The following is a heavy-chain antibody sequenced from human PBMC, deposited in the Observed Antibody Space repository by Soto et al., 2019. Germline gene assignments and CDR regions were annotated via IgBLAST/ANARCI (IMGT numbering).Heavy chain of an antibody. Sequence: EVQLLESGGGLVKPGGSLRLSCVASGFTFNSSWMNWVRQTPGKGLEWVGRIQTMPDGGTTEYSDSVKGRFAISRDDSNNTLYLQMNSLQNDDTAVYYCARASRGAIGNYWGQGILVTVSS. CDR3: ARASRGAIGNY. CDR1: GFTFNSSW. CDR2: IQTMPDGGTT. V-gene: IGHV3-15*07. D-gene: IGHD2-21*01. J-gene: IGHJ4*02.